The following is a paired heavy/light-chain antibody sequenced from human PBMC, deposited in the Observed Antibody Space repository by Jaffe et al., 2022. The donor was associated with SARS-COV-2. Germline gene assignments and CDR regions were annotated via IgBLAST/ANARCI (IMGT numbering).Heavy chain of an antibody. V-gene: IGHV4-59*01. CDR3: ARTPGEEGPTAFFFDT. CDR2: VYSSGTA. CDR1: GGSIDNYY. D-gene: IGHD4-17*01. Sequence: QVQLQESGPGLVKPSETLSLTCTVSGGSIDNYYWGWIRQPPGKGLEWIGNVYSSGTANYSPSLKSRVTILVDVSKNKFSLKLGFVTAADTAMYYCARTPGEEGPTAFFFDTWGQGTMVTVSS. J-gene: IGHJ3*02.
Light chain of an antibody. V-gene: IGLV3-9*01. J-gene: IGLJ2*01. CDR3: QVWDSTTVL. CDR1: NIGTKN. Sequence: SYELTQPLSVSVALGQTARITCGGDNIGTKNVHWYQQRPGQAPVLVIYRDSNRPSGIPERLSGSNSGNTATLTINRAQAGDEADYYCQVWDSTTVLFGGGTRLTVL. CDR2: RDS.